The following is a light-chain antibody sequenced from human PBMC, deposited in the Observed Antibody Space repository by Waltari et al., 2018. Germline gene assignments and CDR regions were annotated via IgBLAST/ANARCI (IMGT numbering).Light chain of an antibody. V-gene: IGLV2-23*01. Sequence: QSALTQPASVSGSPGQSITISCTGTSSDVGSHNLVSWYHQHPGKAPKPRIYEGSKRPSGVSTRLSGSKSGNTASLTISGLQAEDEADYYCCSHAGSSTVVFGGGTKLTVL. CDR3: CSHAGSSTVV. J-gene: IGLJ2*01. CDR2: EGS. CDR1: SSDVGSHNL.